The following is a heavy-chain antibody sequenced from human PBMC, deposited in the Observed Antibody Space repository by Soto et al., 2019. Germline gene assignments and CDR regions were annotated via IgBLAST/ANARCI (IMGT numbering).Heavy chain of an antibody. CDR3: TRDPWDIDAGSSWYGGY. Sequence: GGSLRLSCTASGFTFGDYAMSWFRQAPGKGLEWVGFIRSKAYGGTTEYAASVKGRFTISRDDSKSIAYLQMNSLKTEDTAVYYCTRDPWDIDAGSSWYGGYWGQGTLVTVS. J-gene: IGHJ4*02. CDR1: GFTFGDYA. V-gene: IGHV3-49*03. D-gene: IGHD6-13*01. CDR2: IRSKAYGGTT.